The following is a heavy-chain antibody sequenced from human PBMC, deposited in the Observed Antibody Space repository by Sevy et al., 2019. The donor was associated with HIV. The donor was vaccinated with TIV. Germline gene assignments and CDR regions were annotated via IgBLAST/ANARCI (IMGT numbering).Heavy chain of an antibody. Sequence: ASVKVSCKASGYTFTSYGISWVRQAPGQGLEWMGWISAYKGNTNYAQKFQGRVTMTTDTSTFSAYMELRSLRYDDTAVYYCARDRDYDYIWGTFPYRDYWGQGTLVTVSS. CDR3: ARDRDYDYIWGTFPYRDY. D-gene: IGHD3-16*01. CDR1: GYTFTSYG. V-gene: IGHV1-18*01. J-gene: IGHJ4*02. CDR2: ISAYKGNT.